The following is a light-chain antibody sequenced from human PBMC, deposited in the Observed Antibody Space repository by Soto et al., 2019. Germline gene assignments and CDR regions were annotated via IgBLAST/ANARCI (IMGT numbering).Light chain of an antibody. V-gene: IGKV1-5*01. CDR3: QQYNSYPWT. CDR1: QSISSW. CDR2: DAS. J-gene: IGKJ1*01. Sequence: DIQMTQSPSTLSASVGDRVTITCRASQSISSWLAWYKQKPGKAPKLLIYDASSLESGVPSRFSGSGSGTEFTFIICSLQPDDFASYYCQQYNSYPWTFGQGTKVDIK.